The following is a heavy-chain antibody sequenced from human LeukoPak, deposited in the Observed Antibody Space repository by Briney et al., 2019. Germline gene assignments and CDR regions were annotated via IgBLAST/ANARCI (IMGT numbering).Heavy chain of an antibody. J-gene: IGHJ3*02. CDR1: GFTVSRNY. CDR3: ARAQETTSDFDAFDI. CDR2: IYSGGST. Sequence: PGGSLRLSCAASGFTVSRNYMSWVRQAPGKGLEWVSIIYSGGSTFYADSVEGRFTISRDNSKNTLYLQMDSLRAEDTAVYYCARAQETTSDFDAFDIWGQGTMVTVSS. V-gene: IGHV3-66*01. D-gene: IGHD4-17*01.